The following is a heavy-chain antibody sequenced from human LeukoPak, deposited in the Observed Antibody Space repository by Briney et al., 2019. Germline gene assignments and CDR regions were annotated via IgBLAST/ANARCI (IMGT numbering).Heavy chain of an antibody. V-gene: IGHV1-46*01. Sequence: GASVKASCKASGYNFISYYMHWVRQAPGQGLEWMGIINPSGGSTSYAQKFQDRVTMTRDTSTSTVYMELSSLKSEDTAVYYCAREDVVLVDAVRYYNYGMDVWGQGTTVTVSS. CDR1: GYNFISYY. CDR2: INPSGGST. CDR3: AREDVVLVDAVRYYNYGMDV. J-gene: IGHJ6*02. D-gene: IGHD2-8*01.